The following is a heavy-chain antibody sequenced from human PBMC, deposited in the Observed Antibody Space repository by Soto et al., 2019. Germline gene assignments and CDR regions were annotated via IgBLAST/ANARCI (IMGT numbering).Heavy chain of an antibody. D-gene: IGHD2-2*01. CDR3: ASVGYCSTTTCPPA. J-gene: IGHJ4*02. CDR1: GLTVSTNY. V-gene: IGHV3-53*01. CDR2: IYRGGNT. Sequence: LRLSCAASGLTVSTNYMTWVRQAPGKGLEWVSVIYRGGNTYHADSVQGRFSISRDNSKNTVDLQMNNLRAKDTAMYYCASVGYCSTTTCPPAWGQGTLVTVSS.